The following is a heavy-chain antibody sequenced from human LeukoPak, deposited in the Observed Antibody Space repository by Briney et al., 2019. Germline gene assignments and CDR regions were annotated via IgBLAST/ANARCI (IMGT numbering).Heavy chain of an antibody. CDR1: GFTFSSYA. Sequence: PGGSLRLSCAASGFTFSSYAMSWVRQAPGRGLEWVSASGSGGSTYYADSVKGRFTISRDNSKHTLYLQMNSLRAEDTAVYYCATPAGIAPYGMDVWGQGTTVTVSS. CDR2: SGSGGST. V-gene: IGHV3-23*01. J-gene: IGHJ6*02. D-gene: IGHD1-14*01. CDR3: ATPAGIAPYGMDV.